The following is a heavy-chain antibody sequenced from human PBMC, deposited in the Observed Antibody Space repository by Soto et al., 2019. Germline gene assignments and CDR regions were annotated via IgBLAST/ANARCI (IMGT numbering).Heavy chain of an antibody. D-gene: IGHD3-10*01. J-gene: IGHJ6*02. V-gene: IGHV4-31*03. CDR1: GGSISSGGYY. Sequence: SETLSLTCTVSGGSISSGGYYWSWIRQHPGKGLEWIGYIYYSGSTYYNPSLKSRVTISVDTSKNQFSLKLSSVTAADTAVYYCARDGWYGSGRLYGMDVWGQGTTVTVSS. CDR3: ARDGWYGSGRLYGMDV. CDR2: IYYSGST.